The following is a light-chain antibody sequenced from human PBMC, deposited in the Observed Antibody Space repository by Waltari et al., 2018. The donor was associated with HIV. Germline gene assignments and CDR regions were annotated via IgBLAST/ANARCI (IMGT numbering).Light chain of an antibody. CDR1: SSNTGAGYD. Sequence: QSVLTQPPSVSGAPGQRVTISCTGSSSNTGAGYDVHWYQQLPGTAPKLLIYGNNDRPSGVPDRFSGSKSGTSVSLAITGLQAEDEADDFCQSYDSRLRAVVFGGGTKLTVL. J-gene: IGLJ2*01. CDR3: QSYDSRLRAVV. V-gene: IGLV1-40*01. CDR2: GNN.